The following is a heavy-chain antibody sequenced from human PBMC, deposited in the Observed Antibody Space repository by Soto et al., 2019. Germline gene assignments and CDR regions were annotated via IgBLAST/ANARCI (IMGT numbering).Heavy chain of an antibody. J-gene: IGHJ4*02. CDR1: GDSISGGDYY. V-gene: IGHV4-39*07. D-gene: IGHD2-8*02. CDR2: INHSGST. Sequence: PSETLSLTCSVSGDSISGGDYYWTWIRQPPGTGLEWIGEINHSGSTNYNPSLKSRVTISVDTSKNQFSLKLTSVTAADTAVYYCARDKITGLFDYWGQGTLVTVSS. CDR3: ARDKITGLFDY.